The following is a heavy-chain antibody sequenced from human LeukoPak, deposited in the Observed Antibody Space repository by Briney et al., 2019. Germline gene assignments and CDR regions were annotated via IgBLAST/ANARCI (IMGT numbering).Heavy chain of an antibody. CDR1: GGTFSSYA. CDR2: IIPIFGTA. Sequence: ASVKVSCKASGGTFSSYAISWVRQAPGQGLEWMGGIIPIFGTANYAQKFQGSVTITADESTSTAYMELSSLRSEDTAVYYCARRITMVRGVTNYYYYGMDVWGKGTTVTVSS. D-gene: IGHD3-10*01. V-gene: IGHV1-69*13. J-gene: IGHJ6*04. CDR3: ARRITMVRGVTNYYYYGMDV.